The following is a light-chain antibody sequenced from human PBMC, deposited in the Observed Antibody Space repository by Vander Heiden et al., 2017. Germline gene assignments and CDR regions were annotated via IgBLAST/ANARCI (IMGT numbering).Light chain of an antibody. CDR2: DAS. J-gene: IGKJ4*01. CDR3: QQRSNWPRGT. V-gene: IGKV3-11*01. Sequence: EIVLTQSPATLSLSPGERATLSCRASQSVSSYLAWYQQKPGQAPRLLIYDASNRATGIPARFSGSGSGTDFTLTISSLEPEDFAAYYCQQRSNWPRGTFGGGTKVEIK. CDR1: QSVSSY.